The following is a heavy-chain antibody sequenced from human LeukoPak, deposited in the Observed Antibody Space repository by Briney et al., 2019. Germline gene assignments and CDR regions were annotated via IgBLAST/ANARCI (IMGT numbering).Heavy chain of an antibody. CDR1: GFTVSSNL. CDR3: ARDGYGYNYMDV. D-gene: IGHD1-1*01. CDR2: IYSGGTT. J-gene: IGHJ6*03. V-gene: IGHV3-53*01. Sequence: GGSLRLSCAASGFTVSSNLMSWVRQAPGKRLEWVSVIYSGGTTYYSDSVRGRFTISRDNSKNTLYLQMNSLRAEDTAVYYCARDGYGYNYMDVWGKGTTVTVSS.